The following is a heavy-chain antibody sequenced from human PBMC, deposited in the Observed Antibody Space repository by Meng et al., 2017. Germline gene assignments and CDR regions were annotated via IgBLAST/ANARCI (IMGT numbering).Heavy chain of an antibody. CDR2: INSNSDGGTT. CDR1: GFSVTDAW. D-gene: IGHD6-13*01. V-gene: IGHV3-15*01. CDR3: ATGAAAADH. J-gene: IGHJ4*02. Sequence: VEWWESGGGLVKPGGSLRLSCVASGFSVTDAWMSWVRQAPGKGLEWVGRINSNSDGGTTDYAAPVKGRFTISRDDSKNTLYLQMNSLITEDTAVYFCATGAAAADHWGQGTLVTVSS.